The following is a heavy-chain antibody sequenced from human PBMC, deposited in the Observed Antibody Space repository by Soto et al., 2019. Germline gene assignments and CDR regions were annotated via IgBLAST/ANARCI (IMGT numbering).Heavy chain of an antibody. CDR2: ISGSGGST. CDR1: GFTFSSYA. Sequence: PGGSLRLSCAASGFTFSSYAMSWVRQAPGKGLEWVSAISGSGGSTYYADSVKGRFTISRDNSKNTLYLQMNSLRAEDTAVYYCAKVSSGWYDQPGDWFDPWGQGTLVTVSS. CDR3: AKVSSGWYDQPGDWFDP. J-gene: IGHJ5*02. D-gene: IGHD6-19*01. V-gene: IGHV3-23*01.